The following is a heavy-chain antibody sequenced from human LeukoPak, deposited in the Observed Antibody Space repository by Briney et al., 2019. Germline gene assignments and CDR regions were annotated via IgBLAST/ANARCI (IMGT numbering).Heavy chain of an antibody. V-gene: IGHV3-23*01. CDR1: GFTFSSYA. CDR3: AKMYSSGVPGWFDP. D-gene: IGHD6-19*01. Sequence: GGSLRLSCAASGFTFSSYAMSWVRQAPGKGLEWGSAISGSGGSTYYADSVKGRFTISRDNSKNTLYLQMNRLRAEDTAVYYCAKMYSSGVPGWFDPWGQGTLVTVSS. CDR2: ISGSGGST. J-gene: IGHJ5*02.